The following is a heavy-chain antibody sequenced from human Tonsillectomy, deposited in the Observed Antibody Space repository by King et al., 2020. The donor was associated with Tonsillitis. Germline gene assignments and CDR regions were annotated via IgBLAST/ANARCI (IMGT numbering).Heavy chain of an antibody. Sequence: QLVQSGAEVKKPGESLKISCQGFGYSFPNYWIGWVRHLPGSGLEWMGVIYPDDSDARYSPSFRGQVTISVDKAISTAYLQWGSLKASDTATYYCARRQVPRDGYNQDPFFYYTLDVWGQGTAVTVSS. CDR1: GYSFPNYW. V-gene: IGHV5-51*01. CDR2: IYPDDSDA. J-gene: IGHJ6*02. CDR3: ARRQVPRDGYNQDPFFYYTLDV. D-gene: IGHD5-24*01.